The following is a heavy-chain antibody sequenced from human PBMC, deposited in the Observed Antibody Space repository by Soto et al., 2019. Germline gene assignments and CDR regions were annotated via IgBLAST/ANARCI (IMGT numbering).Heavy chain of an antibody. CDR1: GFTFSSYS. CDR3: AREGYYYDSRPKYRMDV. J-gene: IGHJ6*02. D-gene: IGHD3-22*01. CDR2: ISSSSSTI. Sequence: EVQLVESGGGLVQPGGSLRLSCAASGFTFSSYSMNWVRQAPGKGLEWVSYISSSSSTIYYAGSVKGRFTISRDNAKNSLYLQMNSLRAEDTAVYYCAREGYYYDSRPKYRMDVWGQGTTVTVSS. V-gene: IGHV3-48*01.